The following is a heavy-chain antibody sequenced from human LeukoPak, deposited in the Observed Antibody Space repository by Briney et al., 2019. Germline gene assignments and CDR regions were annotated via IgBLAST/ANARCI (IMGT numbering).Heavy chain of an antibody. V-gene: IGHV4-4*07. D-gene: IGHD4-17*01. CDR2: INTSGNT. J-gene: IGHJ4*02. CDR3: AREYGDFDY. Sequence: PSETLSLTCAVYGGSFSGYYWSWIWQPAGKGLQWIGRINTSGNTNYNPSLKSRVTMSVDTSKNQFSLKLHSLTAADTAVYYCAREYGDFDYWGQGTLVTVSS. CDR1: GGSFSGYY.